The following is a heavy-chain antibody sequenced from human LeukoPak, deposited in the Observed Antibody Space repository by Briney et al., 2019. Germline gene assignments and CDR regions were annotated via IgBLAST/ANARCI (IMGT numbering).Heavy chain of an antibody. CDR2: ISYDGSNK. V-gene: IGHV3-30*18. J-gene: IGHJ6*02. Sequence: QPGGSLRLSCAASGFTFSSYAMHWVRQAPGKGLEWVAVISYDGSNKYYADSVKGRFTISRDNSKNMLYLQMNSLRAEDTAVYYCAKEYLSSAYYYYYGMDVWGQGTTVTVSS. D-gene: IGHD6-19*01. CDR3: AKEYLSSAYYYYYGMDV. CDR1: GFTFSSYA.